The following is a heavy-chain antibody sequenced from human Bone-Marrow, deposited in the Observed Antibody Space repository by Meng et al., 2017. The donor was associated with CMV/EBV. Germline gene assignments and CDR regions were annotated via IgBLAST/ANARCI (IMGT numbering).Heavy chain of an antibody. CDR1: GYTFTGYY. CDR2: INPNSGGT. J-gene: IGHJ6*02. V-gene: IGHV1-2*02. D-gene: IGHD6-19*01. CDR3: ARDGSSGWGLMDV. Sequence: ASVKVSCKASGYTFTGYYIHWVRQAPGQGLEWMGWINPNSGGTNYAQKFQGRVTMTRDTSISTAYMELSSLRSEDTAVYYCARDGSSGWGLMDVWGQGTTVTVSS.